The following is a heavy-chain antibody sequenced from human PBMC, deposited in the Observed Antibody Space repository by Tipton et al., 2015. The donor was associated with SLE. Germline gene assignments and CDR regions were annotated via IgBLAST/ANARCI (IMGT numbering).Heavy chain of an antibody. Sequence: GLVKPSETLSLTCTVSGGSISSYYWSWIRQPAGKGLEWIGRIYTSGSTNYNPSLKSRVTMSVDTSKNQFSLKLSSVTAADTAVYYCAREGGLYSSSSVDAFDIWGQGTMVTVSS. CDR1: GGSISSYY. D-gene: IGHD6-6*01. CDR3: AREGGLYSSSSVDAFDI. V-gene: IGHV4-4*07. J-gene: IGHJ3*02. CDR2: IYTSGST.